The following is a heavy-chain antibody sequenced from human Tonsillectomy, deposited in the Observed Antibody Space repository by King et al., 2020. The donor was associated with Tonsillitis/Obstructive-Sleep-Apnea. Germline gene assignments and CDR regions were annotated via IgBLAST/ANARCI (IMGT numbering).Heavy chain of an antibody. CDR1: GFTFSSYD. CDR2: IGIAGDT. D-gene: IGHD2-2*01. V-gene: IGHV3-13*04. CDR3: ARGSCGSTSCYGHWFDP. Sequence: EVQLVESGGGLEQPGGSLRLSCAASGFTFSSYDMHWVRQAPGKGLEWVSAIGIAGDTSYSVSVKGRFTISRENAKNSFYLQMNSLRAGDTAVYYCARGSCGSTSCYGHWFDPWGQGTLVTVSS. J-gene: IGHJ5*02.